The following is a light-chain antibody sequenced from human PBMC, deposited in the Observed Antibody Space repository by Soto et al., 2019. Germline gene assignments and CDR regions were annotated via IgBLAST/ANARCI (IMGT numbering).Light chain of an antibody. CDR2: GSS. V-gene: IGKV3-15*01. CDR3: QQYNKWPWT. Sequence: EIVMTQSPDTLSVSPGDRATLSCRASQSVRSNLAWYHQKPGQAPRLLIYGSSTRATGIPARFSGSGSGTEFTLTISSLQSEDFAVYYCQQYNKWPWTFGQGTKVDIK. CDR1: QSVRSN. J-gene: IGKJ1*01.